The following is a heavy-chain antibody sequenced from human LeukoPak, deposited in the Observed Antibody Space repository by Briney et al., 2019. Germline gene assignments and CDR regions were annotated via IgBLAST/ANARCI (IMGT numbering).Heavy chain of an antibody. J-gene: IGHJ4*02. CDR1: GGSISSSSYY. CDR3: ARGYYYDSSGYWYYFDH. Sequence: SETLSLTCSVSGGSISSSSYYWGWIRQPPGKGLEWIGSIYYSGSTYYNPSLKSRVTISVDTSKNQFSLKLSSVTAADTAVYYCARGYYYDSSGYWYYFDHWGQGTLVTVSS. D-gene: IGHD3-22*01. V-gene: IGHV4-39*07. CDR2: IYYSGST.